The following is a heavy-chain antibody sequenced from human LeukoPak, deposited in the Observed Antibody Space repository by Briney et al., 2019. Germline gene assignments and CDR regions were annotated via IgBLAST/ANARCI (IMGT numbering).Heavy chain of an antibody. CDR2: MNPNSGNT. CDR3: ARYYYGSGSYYNVIPYDY. Sequence: ASVKVSCKASGYTFTSYDINWVRQATGQGLEWMGWMNPNSGNTGYAQKFQGRVTMTRNTSISTAYMELSSLRSEDTAVYYCARYYYGSGSYYNVIPYDYWGQGTLVTVSS. V-gene: IGHV1-8*01. D-gene: IGHD3-10*01. J-gene: IGHJ4*02. CDR1: GYTFTSYD.